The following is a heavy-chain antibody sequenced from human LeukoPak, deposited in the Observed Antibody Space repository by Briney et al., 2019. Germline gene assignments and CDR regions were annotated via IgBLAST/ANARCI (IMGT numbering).Heavy chain of an antibody. V-gene: IGHV3-74*01. CDR2: INSDGSST. D-gene: IGHD4-17*01. Sequence: PGGSLRLSCAASGFTFSSYWMHWVRQAPGKGLVWVSRINSDGSSTSYADSVKGRFTISRDNAKNTLYLQMNSLRAEDTAVYYCARADYGDSYYGMDVWGQGTTVTVSS. CDR3: ARADYGDSYYGMDV. CDR1: GFTFSSYW. J-gene: IGHJ6*02.